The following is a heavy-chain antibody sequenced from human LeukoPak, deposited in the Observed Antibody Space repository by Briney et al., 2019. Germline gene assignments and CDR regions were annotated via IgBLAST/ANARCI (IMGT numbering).Heavy chain of an antibody. Sequence: SVKVSCKASGDTFSNYGINWVRQTPGQGLEWMGRIIPLIGVTKYAQKFQGRVTMTRDTSTSTVYMELSSLRSEDTAVYYCARDISVDTAMVTGWFDPWGQGTLVTVSS. D-gene: IGHD5-18*01. J-gene: IGHJ5*02. CDR1: GDTFSNYG. V-gene: IGHV1-69*04. CDR2: IIPLIGVT. CDR3: ARDISVDTAMVTGWFDP.